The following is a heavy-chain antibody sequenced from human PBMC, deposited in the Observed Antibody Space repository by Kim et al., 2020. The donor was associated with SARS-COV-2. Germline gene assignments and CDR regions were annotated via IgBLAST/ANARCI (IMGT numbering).Heavy chain of an antibody. CDR1: GYTFTTYP. Sequence: ASVKVSCKASGYTFTTYPIHWLRQAPGQTLEWMGWVNAANDQTKYSQKFQGRVTISRDTSANTAYMELRSLTTKDTAVYYCVRDKNATVHDYRGQGTLV. V-gene: IGHV1-3*01. CDR3: VRDKNATVHDY. J-gene: IGHJ4*02. D-gene: IGHD4-4*01. CDR2: VNAANDQT.